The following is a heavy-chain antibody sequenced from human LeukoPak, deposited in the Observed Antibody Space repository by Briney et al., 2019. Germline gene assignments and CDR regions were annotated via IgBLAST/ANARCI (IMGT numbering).Heavy chain of an antibody. V-gene: IGHV3-23*01. CDR2: ISGSGGST. D-gene: IGHD3-22*01. J-gene: IGHJ4*02. Sequence: GGSLRLSCAASGFTFSSYAMSWVRQAPGKGLEWVSAISGSGGSTYYADSVKGRFTISRDNSKNTLYLQMNSLRAEDTAVYYCAKVKDSSGYYPPYFDYWGQGTLVTVSS. CDR1: GFTFSSYA. CDR3: AKVKDSSGYYPPYFDY.